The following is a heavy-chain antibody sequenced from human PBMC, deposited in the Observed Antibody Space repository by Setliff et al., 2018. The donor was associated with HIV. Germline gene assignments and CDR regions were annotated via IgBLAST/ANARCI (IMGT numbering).Heavy chain of an antibody. CDR1: GYTFTSYA. V-gene: IGHV1-3*01. J-gene: IGHJ4*02. CDR2: INAGNGNT. D-gene: IGHD2-21*02. Sequence: ASVKVSCKASGYTFTSYAMHWVRRAPGQRLEWMGWINAGNGNTKYSQKFQGRVTITRDTSASTAYMELSSLRSEDTAVYYCARDGLYGGNSGMDYWGQGTLVTVSS. CDR3: ARDGLYGGNSGMDY.